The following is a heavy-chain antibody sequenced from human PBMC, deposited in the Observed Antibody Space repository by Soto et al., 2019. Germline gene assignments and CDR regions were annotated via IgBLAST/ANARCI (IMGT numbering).Heavy chain of an antibody. CDR1: VYTFTNYW. CDR3: ARCILGASDAFDI. CDR2: IYPGDLDT. V-gene: IGHV5-51*01. J-gene: IGHJ3*02. Sequence: PGESLKISCKGPVYTFTNYWIGWVRQMPGKGLEWMWIIYPGDLDTKYSPSFQGQVTISADKHISTAYLQWSRLKASDTAMYYCARCILGASDAFDIWGQGTMVTVSS. D-gene: IGHD1-26*01.